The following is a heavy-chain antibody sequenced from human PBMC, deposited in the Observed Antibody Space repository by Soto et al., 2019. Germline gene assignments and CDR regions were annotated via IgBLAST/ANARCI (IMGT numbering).Heavy chain of an antibody. J-gene: IGHJ5*02. V-gene: IGHV4-4*02. CDR2: IYHSGST. Sequence: QVQLQDSGPGLVKPSGTLSLTCAVSGGSISSSNWWSWVRQPPGKGLEWIGEIYHSGSTNYNPSLKSRVTISVDKSKNQFSLKMSSVTGADPAVYYCASLGYVWSCFDTWGQGTLVTVSS. D-gene: IGHD3-16*01. CDR3: ASLGYVWSCFDT. CDR1: GGSISSSNW.